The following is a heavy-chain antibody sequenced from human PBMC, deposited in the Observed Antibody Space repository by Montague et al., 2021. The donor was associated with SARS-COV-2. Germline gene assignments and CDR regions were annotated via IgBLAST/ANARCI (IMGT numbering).Heavy chain of an antibody. Sequence: SLSLSCAASGFTFSNYWMSWVRQAPGKGLEWVANIQQDGSKKYYVDSVKGRFTISRDNAKKSLYLQMNSLRAEDTAVYYCARDLSGSQYLYYFDYWGQGTLVTVSS. CDR2: IQQDGSKK. J-gene: IGHJ4*02. CDR3: ARDLSGSQYLYYFDY. V-gene: IGHV3-7*01. CDR1: GFTFSNYW. D-gene: IGHD3-3*01.